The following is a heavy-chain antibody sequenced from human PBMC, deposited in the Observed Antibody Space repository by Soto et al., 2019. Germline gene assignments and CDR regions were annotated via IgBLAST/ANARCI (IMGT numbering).Heavy chain of an antibody. CDR1: GGTFSSYA. Sequence: QVQLVQSGAEVKKPGSSVKVSCKASGGTFSSYAISWVRQAPGQGLEWMGGIIPIFGTANYAQKFQGRVKITADESTSPAYMELSSLRSEDTAVYYCARRGSSGYYGSWFDPWGQGTLVTVSS. V-gene: IGHV1-69*12. D-gene: IGHD3-22*01. J-gene: IGHJ5*02. CDR3: ARRGSSGYYGSWFDP. CDR2: IIPIFGTA.